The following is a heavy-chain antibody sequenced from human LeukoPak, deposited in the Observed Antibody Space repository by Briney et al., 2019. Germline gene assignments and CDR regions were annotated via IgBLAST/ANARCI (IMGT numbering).Heavy chain of an antibody. V-gene: IGHV1-2*02. CDR1: GYTFTGYY. CDR2: INPNSGGT. CDR3: ARDRSGNYYVWFDP. D-gene: IGHD3-22*01. J-gene: IGHJ5*02. Sequence: ASVKVSCKASGYTFTGYYIHWVRQAPGQGLEWMGWINPNSGGTNYAQKFQGRVTMTRDTSISTAYMELSRLRSDDTAVYYCARDRSGNYYVWFDPWGQGTLVTVSS.